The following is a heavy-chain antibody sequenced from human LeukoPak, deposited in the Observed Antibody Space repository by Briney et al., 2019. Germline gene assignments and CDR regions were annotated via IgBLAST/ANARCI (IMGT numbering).Heavy chain of an antibody. V-gene: IGHV4-39*01. J-gene: IGHJ4*02. Sequence: PSGTLSLTCTVSGASISSSNDYWGCIHQAPGKGLEWIGSGFYGGSAHYNPSLKSRATISVDTSKNQFSLKLSSVTAADAAMYYCARQFATASADTRGYFDFWGQGTVVTVSS. CDR1: GASISSSNDY. CDR3: ARQFATASADTRGYFDF. CDR2: GFYGGSA. D-gene: IGHD2-2*01.